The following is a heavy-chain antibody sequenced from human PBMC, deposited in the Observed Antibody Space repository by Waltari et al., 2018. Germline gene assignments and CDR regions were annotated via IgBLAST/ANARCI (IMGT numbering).Heavy chain of an antibody. CDR3: ATSNLGTVRGGFDL. CDR2: FDPEDGEK. CDR1: GHTLAELP. V-gene: IGHV1-24*01. J-gene: IGHJ3*01. D-gene: IGHD3-10*01. Sequence: QVNVVQSGAEVKKPGASVKVSCKVSGHTLAELPMHWMRQAPGQGPGWMGSFDPEDGEKIFAQKFQGRATMTEDTSTDTAYMELSSLRSDDTAQYYCATSNLGTVRGGFDLWGQGTMVTVSS.